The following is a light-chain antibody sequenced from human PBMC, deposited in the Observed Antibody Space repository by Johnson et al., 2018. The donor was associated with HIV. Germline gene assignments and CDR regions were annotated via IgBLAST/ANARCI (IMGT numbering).Light chain of an antibody. CDR3: GTWDSSLSAGV. CDR2: DNN. CDR1: TSNIGNNY. J-gene: IGLJ1*01. Sequence: QSVLTQPPSVSAAPGQKVTISCSGSTSNIGNNYVSWYQHLPRTAPKLLIYDNNKRPSGIPDRFSGSKSGTSATLGITGLRTGDEADYYCGTWDSSLSAGVFGTGTKVTVL. V-gene: IGLV1-51*01.